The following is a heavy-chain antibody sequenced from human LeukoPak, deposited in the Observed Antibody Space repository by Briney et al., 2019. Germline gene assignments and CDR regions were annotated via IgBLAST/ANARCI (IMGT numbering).Heavy chain of an antibody. Sequence: GGSLRLSCAAWGFTLRIYWMQWVRQGPGKGLVWVSRINSDGSSTTYADSVKGRSTISRDNAKNTLYLQMHSLRAEHPAVYYCARVKGNNGDYVDFDYWGQGTLVTVSS. CDR1: GFTLRIYW. V-gene: IGHV3-74*01. J-gene: IGHJ4*02. D-gene: IGHD4-17*01. CDR3: ARVKGNNGDYVDFDY. CDR2: INSDGSST.